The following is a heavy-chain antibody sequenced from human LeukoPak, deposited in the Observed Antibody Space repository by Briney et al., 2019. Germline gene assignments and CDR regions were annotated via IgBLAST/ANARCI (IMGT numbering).Heavy chain of an antibody. Sequence: PGGSLRLSCAASGFTFSSYWMHWVRHPPGKGLVWVSRIKNDGSNTTYADSVKGRFTVSRDNAKNTLYLQMNSLRAEDTAVYYCARDVPQYYYDSSGYYGYWGQGTLVTVSS. CDR3: ARDVPQYYYDSSGYYGY. J-gene: IGHJ4*02. V-gene: IGHV3-74*01. CDR1: GFTFSSYW. CDR2: IKNDGSNT. D-gene: IGHD3-22*01.